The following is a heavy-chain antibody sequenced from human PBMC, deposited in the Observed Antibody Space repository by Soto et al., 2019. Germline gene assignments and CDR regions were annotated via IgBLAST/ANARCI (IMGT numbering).Heavy chain of an antibody. J-gene: IGHJ4*02. Sequence: SETLSLTCAVYGGSFSGYYWSWIHQPPGKGLERIREINHSGSTNYNPSLKSRVTISEDTSKNQFSLKLSSVTAADTAVYYFARTPLGLIAAAGTKLNFFDYWGQGTLVTVSS. CDR2: INHSGST. D-gene: IGHD6-13*01. CDR1: GGSFSGYY. CDR3: ARTPLGLIAAAGTKLNFFDY. V-gene: IGHV4-34*01.